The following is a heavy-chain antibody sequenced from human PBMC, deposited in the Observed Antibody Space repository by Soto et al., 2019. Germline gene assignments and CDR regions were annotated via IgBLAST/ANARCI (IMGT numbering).Heavy chain of an antibody. CDR2: INPDGGAT. CDR1: GYSFTTYH. J-gene: IGHJ5*02. CDR3: ARGDIVLVPASEGNWFDP. D-gene: IGHD2-2*01. Sequence: QVQLVQSGAEVKLPGTSVKVSCKASGYSFTTYHIHWVRQAPGQGLEWLGFINPDGGATNYAQRFQCSLRLTRDPPTSTVSMELSSLRHDDTAVYYCARGDIVLVPASEGNWFDPWGQGTLVTVS. V-gene: IGHV1-46*01.